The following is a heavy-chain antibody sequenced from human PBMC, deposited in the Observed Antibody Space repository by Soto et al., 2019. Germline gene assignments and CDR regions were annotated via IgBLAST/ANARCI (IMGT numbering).Heavy chain of an antibody. CDR3: ARDKDAGWFGMDV. CDR1: GFGFNFFG. J-gene: IGHJ6*02. CDR2: ISGDATRI. V-gene: IGHV3-30*03. Sequence: QVQLVESGGGVVQPGTSLRLSCVASGFGFNFFGIHWVRQVPGKGLEWVAGISGDATRIYYAEDLKGRVTIARVNCENTLYLQMNSLRPEDTALYYCARDKDAGWFGMDVGGQGTTVIV. D-gene: IGHD3-9*01.